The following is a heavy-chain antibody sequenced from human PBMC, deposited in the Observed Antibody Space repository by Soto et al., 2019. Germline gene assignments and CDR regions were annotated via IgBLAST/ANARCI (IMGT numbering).Heavy chain of an antibody. D-gene: IGHD3-3*01. J-gene: IGHJ3*02. CDR1: GYTFTGYY. V-gene: IGHV1-46*01. CDR3: ARGGITIFGVVIIGAFDI. CDR2: INPSGGST. Sequence: ASVKVSCKASGYTFTGYYMHWVRQAPGQGLEWMGIINPSGGSTSYAQKFQGRVTMTRDTSTSTVYMELSSLRSEDTAVYYCARGGITIFGVVIIGAFDIWGQGTMVTVSS.